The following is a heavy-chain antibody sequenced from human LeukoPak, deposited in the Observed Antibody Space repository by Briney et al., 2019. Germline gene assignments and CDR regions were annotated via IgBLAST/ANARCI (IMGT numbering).Heavy chain of an antibody. CDR2: ISHDVTYK. V-gene: IGHV3-30*04. J-gene: IGHJ4*02. Sequence: GGSLRLSCAASGFTFSTYALHWVRQAPGKGLEWVAIISHDVTYKYYADSVKGRFTISRDNSKNTLYLQMNSLRAEDTAVYYRARDVPGSGWYFDYWGLGTLVTVSS. CDR3: ARDVPGSGWYFDY. D-gene: IGHD6-19*01. CDR1: GFTFSTYA.